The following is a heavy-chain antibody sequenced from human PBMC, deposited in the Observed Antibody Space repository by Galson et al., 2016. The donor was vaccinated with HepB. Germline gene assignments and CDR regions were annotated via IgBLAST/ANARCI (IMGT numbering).Heavy chain of an antibody. CDR2: IDWDDDK. Sequence: PALVKPTQTLTLTCTFSGFSLTTTGIRVSWIRQPPGKALEWLARIDWDDDKFYSTSLKTRLTISKDTSKNQVVLTMSNMDPVETATYYCVRTYNIVNWFDPWGQGTLVTVSS. CDR1: GFSLTTTGIR. V-gene: IGHV2-70*04. CDR3: VRTYNIVNWFDP. D-gene: IGHD3-16*02. J-gene: IGHJ5*02.